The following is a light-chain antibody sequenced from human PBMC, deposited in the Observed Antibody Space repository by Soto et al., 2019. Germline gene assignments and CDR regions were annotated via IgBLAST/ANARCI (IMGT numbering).Light chain of an antibody. Sequence: DIQMTQSPSTLSASVRDRVTITCRASQSISSWLAWYQQKPGKAPKLLIYKASSLESGVPSRFSGSGSGTEFTLTISGLQPDDFATYYCQQYNRYWTFGQGTKVEIK. CDR2: KAS. CDR1: QSISSW. J-gene: IGKJ1*01. V-gene: IGKV1-5*03. CDR3: QQYNRYWT.